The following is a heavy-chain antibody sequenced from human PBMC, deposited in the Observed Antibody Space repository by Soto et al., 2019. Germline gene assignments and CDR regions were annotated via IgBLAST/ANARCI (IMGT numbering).Heavy chain of an antibody. J-gene: IGHJ4*02. D-gene: IGHD3-3*01. CDR2: INHSGST. CDR3: ARGLYYDFWSGSYYFDY. CDR1: GGSFSGYY. V-gene: IGHV4-34*01. Sequence: SETLSLTCAVYGGSFSGYYWSWIRQPPGKGLEWIGEINHSGSTNHNPSLKSRVTISVDTSKNQFSLRLSSVTAADTAVYYCARGLYYDFWSGSYYFDYWGQGTLVTV.